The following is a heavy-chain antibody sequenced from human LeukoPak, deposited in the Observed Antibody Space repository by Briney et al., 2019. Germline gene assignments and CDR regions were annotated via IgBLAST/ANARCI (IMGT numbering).Heavy chain of an antibody. CDR2: INPNSGGT. Sequence: ASVKVSCTASGYTFTGYYMHWVRQAPGQGLEWMGRINPNSGGTNYAQKVQGRVTMTRDTSISTAYMELSRLRSDDTAEYYCARDPSQDYYYYMDVWGKGTTVTVSS. J-gene: IGHJ6*03. CDR3: ARDPSQDYYYYMDV. V-gene: IGHV1-2*06. CDR1: GYTFTGYY.